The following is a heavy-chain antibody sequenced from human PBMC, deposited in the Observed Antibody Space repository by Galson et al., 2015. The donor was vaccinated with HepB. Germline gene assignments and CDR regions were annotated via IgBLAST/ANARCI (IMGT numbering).Heavy chain of an antibody. CDR2: ISSSSSYT. Sequence: SLRLSCAASGSIFSDYYLSWIRQAPGKGLEWVSFISSSSSYTNYADSVKGRFTISRDNAKNSLYLQMNSLRVEDTAVYYCARGRWELPFWGQGTLVTVSS. V-gene: IGHV3-11*06. CDR3: ARGRWELPF. D-gene: IGHD1-26*01. J-gene: IGHJ4*02. CDR1: GSIFSDYY.